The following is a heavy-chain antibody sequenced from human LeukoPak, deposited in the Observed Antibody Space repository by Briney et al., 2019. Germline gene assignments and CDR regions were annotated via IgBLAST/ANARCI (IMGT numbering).Heavy chain of an antibody. J-gene: IGHJ4*02. CDR3: ARDSNGDYYFDY. CDR2: INPSGGST. V-gene: IGHV1-46*01. CDR1: GYTFTSYY. D-gene: IGHD4-17*01. Sequence: ASVTVSCKASGYTFTSYYMHWVRQAPGQGLEWMGIINPSGGSTSYAQKFQGRVTMTRDTSTSTVYMELSSLRSEDTAVYYCARDSNGDYYFDYWGQGTLVTVSS.